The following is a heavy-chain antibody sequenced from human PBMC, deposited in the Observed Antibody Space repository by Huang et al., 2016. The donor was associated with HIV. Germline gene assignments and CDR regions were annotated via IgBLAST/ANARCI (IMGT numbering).Heavy chain of an antibody. D-gene: IGHD6-13*01. J-gene: IGHJ3*01. Sequence: QVHLVESGGGLVKPGGSLRVYCAASGFKFSDYYMSWIRQSPGKGLEWVSDISNSGGAIYYADSVKGRFTISRDNAKNSLNLQMNNLRADDTGIYFCARAGLAAAGAFDDWGPGTQITVSS. CDR2: ISNSGGAI. CDR1: GFKFSDYY. CDR3: ARAGLAAAGAFDD. V-gene: IGHV3-11*01.